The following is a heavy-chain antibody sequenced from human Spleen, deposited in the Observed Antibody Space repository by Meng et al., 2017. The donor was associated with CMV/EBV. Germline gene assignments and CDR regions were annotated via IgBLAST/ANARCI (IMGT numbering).Heavy chain of an antibody. V-gene: IGHV3-21*04. CDR2: ISSSSSYI. D-gene: IGHD1-26*01. CDR1: GFTFSSYS. J-gene: IGHJ4*02. CDR3: ARVRNRLDGWWELSFDY. Sequence: GESLKISCAASGFTFSSYSMNWVRQAPGKGLEWVSSISSSSSYIYYADSVKGRFTISRDNAKNSLYLQMNSLRAEDTAVYYCARVRNRLDGWWELSFDYWGQGTLVTVSS.